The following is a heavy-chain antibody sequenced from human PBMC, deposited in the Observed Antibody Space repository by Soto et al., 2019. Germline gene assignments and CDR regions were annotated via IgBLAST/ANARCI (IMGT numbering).Heavy chain of an antibody. CDR1: GFAFSTWN. D-gene: IGHD3-9*01. CDR2: LSSDGSNK. CDR3: ARDRALRYFDWLFGFSDY. V-gene: IGHV3-30*03. J-gene: IGHJ4*02. Sequence: SLILSSEYTGFAFSTWNLHWFSEAPGKGPEWVAILSSDGSNKYYADSVKGRFTISRDNSKNTLFLQMNSLRVEDTAVFFCARDRALRYFDWLFGFSDYWGQGT.